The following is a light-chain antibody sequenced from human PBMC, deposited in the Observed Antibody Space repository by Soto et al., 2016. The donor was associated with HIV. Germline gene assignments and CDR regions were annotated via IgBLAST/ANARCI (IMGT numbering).Light chain of an antibody. J-gene: IGKJ4*01. CDR3: PDNIRTYPTLT. V-gene: IGKV1-39*01. Sequence: DIQMTQSPSSLSASVGDRVIITCRASQSISSYLNWYQQKPGKAPKLLIYAASSLQSGVHSKVLVASGVWDEISTLTTQQSATSKILSTYFLPDNIRTYPTLTFGGGT. CDR1: QSISSY. CDR2: AAS.